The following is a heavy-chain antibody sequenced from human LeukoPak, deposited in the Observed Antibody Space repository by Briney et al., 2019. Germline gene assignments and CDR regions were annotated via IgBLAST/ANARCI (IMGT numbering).Heavy chain of an antibody. CDR2: ILYDGSNQ. D-gene: IGHD1-14*01. J-gene: IGHJ4*03. Sequence: PGRSLISSCAASGFTSSTYVGHGVRQAPGKGLEWVAVILYDGSNQYYTDSVKGRFTISRDNSRNTLYLQMNSLKVEDTAVYYCARDLCDDRNYVAYFDSWGQGTMVTVSS. V-gene: IGHV3-30-3*01. CDR1: GFTSSTYV. CDR3: ARDLCDDRNYVAYFDS.